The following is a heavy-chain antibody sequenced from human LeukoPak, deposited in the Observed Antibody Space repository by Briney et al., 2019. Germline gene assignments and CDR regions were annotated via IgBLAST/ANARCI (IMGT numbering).Heavy chain of an antibody. CDR3: ARESPVVVTAIYYFDY. Sequence: PGGSLRLSCVASGFTFSSYGMHWVRQAPGKGLEWVAVIWYDGSNKYYADSVKGRFTISRDNSKNTLYLQMNSLRAEDTAVYYCARESPVVVTAIYYFDYWGQGTLVTVSS. J-gene: IGHJ4*02. D-gene: IGHD2-21*02. V-gene: IGHV3-33*08. CDR1: GFTFSSYG. CDR2: IWYDGSNK.